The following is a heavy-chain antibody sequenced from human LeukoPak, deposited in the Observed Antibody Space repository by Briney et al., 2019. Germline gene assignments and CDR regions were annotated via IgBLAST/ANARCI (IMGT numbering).Heavy chain of an antibody. V-gene: IGHV4-59*01. CDR1: GDSISGYH. CDR2: IYYTGST. Sequence: TSETLSLTCTVSGDSISGYHWSWIRQPPGEGLEWIGCIYYTGSTSYGPSLKSRVTISLDTSKSQFSLKLASVTAADTAVYYCARGRVPAVWGQGTLVTVSS. J-gene: IGHJ4*02. CDR3: ARGRVPAV.